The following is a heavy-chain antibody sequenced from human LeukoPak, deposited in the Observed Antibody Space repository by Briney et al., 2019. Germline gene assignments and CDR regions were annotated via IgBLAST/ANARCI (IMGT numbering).Heavy chain of an antibody. D-gene: IGHD2-15*01. CDR2: IYYSGST. V-gene: IGHV4-39*07. CDR3: ARDLCSGGSCNYWVAGMDV. Sequence: SETLSLTCTVSGGSISGTSYYWGWIRQPPGKGLEWIGSIYYSGSTYYNPSLKSRVTISVDTSKNQFSLKLSSVTAADTAVYYCARDLCSGGSCNYWVAGMDVWGKGTTVTVSS. CDR1: GGSISGTSYY. J-gene: IGHJ6*03.